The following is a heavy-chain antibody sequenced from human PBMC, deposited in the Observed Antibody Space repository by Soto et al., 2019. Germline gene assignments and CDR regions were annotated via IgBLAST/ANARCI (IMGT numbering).Heavy chain of an antibody. CDR1: DGSISTNNW. V-gene: IGHV4-4*02. J-gene: IGHJ4*02. CDR3: ATSPGSVAGDY. D-gene: IGHD6-13*01. CDR2: ISLSGST. Sequence: SETLSLTCAVSDGSISTNNWWSWVRQPPGKGLEWIGEISLSGSTNYNPSLKSRVTISVDKSTNQFSLKLRSVTAADTAVYYCATSPGSVAGDYWGQGTLVTVSS.